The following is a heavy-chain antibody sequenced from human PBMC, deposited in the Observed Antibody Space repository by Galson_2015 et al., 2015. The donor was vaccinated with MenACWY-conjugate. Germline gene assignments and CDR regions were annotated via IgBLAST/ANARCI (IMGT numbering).Heavy chain of an antibody. D-gene: IGHD3-3*01. CDR3: ARLVTRGITIFGAHPRASYGMDV. V-gene: IGHV4-34*01. J-gene: IGHJ6*02. CDR1: NGSLSGDS. CDR2: INHVGAT. Sequence: LSLTRYVHNGSLSGDSWSWIRQPPWKGLEWIGAINHVGATDYNPCIRGRVTISKDPCKNQFSLRPLSAAAAAPAVYYRARLVTRGITIFGAHPRASYGMDVWGQGTTVTVSS.